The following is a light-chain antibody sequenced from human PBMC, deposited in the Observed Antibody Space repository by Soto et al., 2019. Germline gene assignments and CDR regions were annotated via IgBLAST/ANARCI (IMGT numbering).Light chain of an antibody. CDR3: TSFTRSSTFV. J-gene: IGLJ1*01. V-gene: IGLV2-14*01. CDR1: SSDVGGYNY. CDR2: EVS. Sequence: LTQPASVSVSPGQPITISCTGSSSDVGGYNYVSWYQQHPGKAPKLMIYEVSNRPSGVSNRFSGSKSGNTASLTISGLQAEDEADYYCTSFTRSSTFVFGAGTKVTVL.